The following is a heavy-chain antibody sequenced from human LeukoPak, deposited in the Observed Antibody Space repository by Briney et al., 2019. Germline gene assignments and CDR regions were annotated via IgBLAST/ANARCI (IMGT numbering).Heavy chain of an antibody. CDR1: GFSFSTYA. CDR2: ISSSGSTI. J-gene: IGHJ4*02. V-gene: IGHV3-48*03. CDR3: ARGLPITMIVVVITTPSFDY. Sequence: PGGSLRLSCAASGFSFSTYAMNWVRQAPGMGLEWVSQISSSGSTIYYADSVKGRFTISRDNSKNTLYLQMNSLRAEDTAVYYCARGLPITMIVVVITTPSFDYWGQGTLVTVSS. D-gene: IGHD3-22*01.